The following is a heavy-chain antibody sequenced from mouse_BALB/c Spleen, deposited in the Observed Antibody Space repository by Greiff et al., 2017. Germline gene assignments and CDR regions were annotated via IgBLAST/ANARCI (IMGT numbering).Heavy chain of an antibody. J-gene: IGHJ3*01. CDR1: GYAFSSYW. CDR2: IYPGDGDT. V-gene: IGHV1-80*01. Sequence: QVQLKESGAELVRPGSSVKISCKASGYAFSSYWMNWVKQRPGQGLEWIGQIYPGDGDTNYNGKFKGKATLTADKSSSTAYMQLSSLTSEDSAVYFCARGADYWGQGTLVTVSA. CDR3: ARGADY.